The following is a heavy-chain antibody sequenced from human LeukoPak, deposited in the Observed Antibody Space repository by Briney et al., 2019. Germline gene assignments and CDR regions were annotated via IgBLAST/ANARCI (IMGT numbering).Heavy chain of an antibody. CDR1: GGTFSSYA. J-gene: IGHJ5*02. Sequence: SVKVSCKASGGTFSSYAISWVRQAPGQGLEWMGGIIPIFGTANYAQKFQGRVTITADKSTSTAYMELSSLRSEDTAVYYCARGRDCDWLGVVGWFDPCGQGTLVTVSS. CDR3: ARGRDCDWLGVVGWFDP. V-gene: IGHV1-69*06. D-gene: IGHD3-9*01. CDR2: IIPIFGTA.